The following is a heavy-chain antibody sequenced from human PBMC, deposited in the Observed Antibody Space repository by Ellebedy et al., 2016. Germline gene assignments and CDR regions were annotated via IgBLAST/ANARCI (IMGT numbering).Heavy chain of an antibody. V-gene: IGHV1-69*10. D-gene: IGHD6-19*01. J-gene: IGHJ5*02. CDR3: ARRIDSSGA. CDR1: GGSFSDYL. Sequence: LVKVSCKASGGSFSDYLISWVRQAPGQGLEWMGGIIPILGEPTYAQRFQGRITITADTSTSTAYMEVTSLKSEDTAVYYCARRIDSSGAWGQGTLVTVSS. CDR2: IIPILGEP.